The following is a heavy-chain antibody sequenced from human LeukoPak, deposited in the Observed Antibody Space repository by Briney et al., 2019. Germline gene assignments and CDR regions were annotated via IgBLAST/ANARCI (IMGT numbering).Heavy chain of an antibody. V-gene: IGHV4-59*01. J-gene: IGHJ6*03. CDR3: ARVLSDYYYYYMDV. D-gene: IGHD2-8*01. CDR1: GGSISSYY. Sequence: SETLSLTCTVSGGSISSYYWSWIRQPPGKGLEWIGYIYYSGSTNYNPSLKSRVTISVDTSKNQFSLKLSSVTAADTAVYYCARVLSDYYYYYMDVWGKGTTVTISS. CDR2: IYYSGST.